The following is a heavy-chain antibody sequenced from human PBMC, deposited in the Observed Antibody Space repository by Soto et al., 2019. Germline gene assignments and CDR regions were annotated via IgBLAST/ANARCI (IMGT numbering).Heavy chain of an antibody. Sequence: QVQLQESGPGLVKPSDTRSLTCTGSGCSISRHYWSWIRQPPGKGLEWIGYMYYSGSTNYNRTLKSRVTLSGDTSTNEFSLKLSSVTAADTAVYYCAAGSCWYGPLGYWGPGTLGTVSS. CDR1: GCSISRHY. CDR3: AAGSCWYGPLGY. V-gene: IGHV4-59*11. J-gene: IGHJ4*02. CDR2: MYYSGST. D-gene: IGHD6-19*01.